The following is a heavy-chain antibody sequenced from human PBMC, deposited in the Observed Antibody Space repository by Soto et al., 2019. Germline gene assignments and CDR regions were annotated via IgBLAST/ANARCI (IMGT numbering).Heavy chain of an antibody. J-gene: IGHJ6*02. CDR1: GYTFTSYD. D-gene: IGHD4-4*01. CDR3: ASDQVTTDYYYYGMDV. CDR2: MNPNSGNT. V-gene: IGHV1-8*01. Sequence: QVQLVQSGAEVKKPGASVKVSCKASGYTFTSYDINWVRQATGQGFEWMGWMNPNSGNTGYAQKFQGRVTMTRNTSISTAYMELSSLRSEDTAVYYCASDQVTTDYYYYGMDVWGQGTTVTVSS.